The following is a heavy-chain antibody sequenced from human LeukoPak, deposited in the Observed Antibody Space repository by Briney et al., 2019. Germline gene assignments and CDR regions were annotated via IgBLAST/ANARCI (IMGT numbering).Heavy chain of an antibody. D-gene: IGHD5-18*01. CDR1: GFTFSSYG. CDR2: ISYDGSNK. CDR3: ARGESDTAKDYYYYMDV. Sequence: GGSLRLSCAASGFTFSSYGMHWVRQAPGKGLEWVAVISYDGSNKYYADSVKGRFTISRDNSKNTLYLQMNSLRAEDTAVYYCARGESDTAKDYYYYMDVWGKGTTVTVSS. V-gene: IGHV3-30*03. J-gene: IGHJ6*03.